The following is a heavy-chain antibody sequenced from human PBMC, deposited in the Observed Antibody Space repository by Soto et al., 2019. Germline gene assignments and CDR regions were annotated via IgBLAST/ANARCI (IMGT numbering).Heavy chain of an antibody. V-gene: IGHV1-69*02. J-gene: IGHJ4*02. D-gene: IGHD3-22*01. CDR1: GGTFSSYT. CDR2: IIPILGIA. Sequence: QVQLVQSGAEVKKPGSSVKVSCKASGGTFSSYTISWVRQAPGQGLEWMGRIIPILGIANYAQKFQGRVTITADKSTSTAYMELSSLRSEDTAVYYCARVHDSSGYYFYWGQGTLVTVSS. CDR3: ARVHDSSGYYFY.